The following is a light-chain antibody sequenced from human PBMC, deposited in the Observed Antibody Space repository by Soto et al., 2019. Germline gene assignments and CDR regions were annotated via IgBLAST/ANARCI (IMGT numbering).Light chain of an antibody. CDR2: AAS. CDR1: QTISKY. J-gene: IGKJ1*01. V-gene: IGKV1-39*01. CDR3: QQSNSIPPWT. Sequence: DIQMTQSPSSLSASVVDRVTITFRASQTISKYLNWYQHKPGKGPKLLIYAASTLQSGVPSRFSGSGSGTDFTLTISSLQPEDVATYYCQQSNSIPPWTFGQGTKVDIK.